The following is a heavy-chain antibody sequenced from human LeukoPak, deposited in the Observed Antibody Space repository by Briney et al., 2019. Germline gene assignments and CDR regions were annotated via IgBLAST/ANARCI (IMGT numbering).Heavy chain of an antibody. CDR2: ISYDGSNK. J-gene: IGHJ3*02. Sequence: GRSLRLSCAASGFTFSSYAMHWVRQAPGKGLEWVAVISYDGSNKYYADSVKGRFTISRDNSKNTLYLQMNSLRAEDTAVYYCAKGAARSRWFYYDFWSGYEHDAFDIWGQGTMVTVSS. CDR1: GFTFSSYA. CDR3: AKGAARSRWFYYDFWSGYEHDAFDI. D-gene: IGHD3-3*01. V-gene: IGHV3-30*04.